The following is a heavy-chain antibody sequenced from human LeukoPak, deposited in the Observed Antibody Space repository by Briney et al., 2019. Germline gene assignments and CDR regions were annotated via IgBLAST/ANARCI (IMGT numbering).Heavy chain of an antibody. CDR2: IIPIFGTA. Sequence: ASVKVSCKASGDTFSSSSISWVCQAPGQGLEWMGGIIPIFGTANYAQKFQGRVTITADESTSTAYMELSNLRSEDTAVYYCARVITMVRGVGFDPWGQGTLVTVSS. CDR1: GDTFSSSS. CDR3: ARVITMVRGVGFDP. V-gene: IGHV1-69*13. D-gene: IGHD3-10*01. J-gene: IGHJ5*02.